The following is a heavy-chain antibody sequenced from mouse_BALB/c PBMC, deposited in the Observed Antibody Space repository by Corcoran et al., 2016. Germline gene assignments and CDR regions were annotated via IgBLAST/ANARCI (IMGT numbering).Heavy chain of an antibody. CDR2: INTYTGEP. CDR1: GYTFTNYG. J-gene: IGHJ4*01. V-gene: IGHV9-3-1*01. Sequence: QIQLVQSGPELKKPGETVKISCKASGYTFTNYGMNWVKQALGKGLKWMGWINTYTGEPTYADDFKGRFAFSLETSASTAYLQINNLKNEDTATYFCAREPRAMDYWGQGTSVTVSS. CDR3: AREPRAMDY.